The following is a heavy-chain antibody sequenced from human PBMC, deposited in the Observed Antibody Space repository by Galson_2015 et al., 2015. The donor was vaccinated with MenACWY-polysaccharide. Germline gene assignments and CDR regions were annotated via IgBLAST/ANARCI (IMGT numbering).Heavy chain of an antibody. Sequence: QSGAEVKKPGPSVKVSCKASGGTFSSYAISWVRQAPGQGLEWMGGIIPIFGTANYAQKFQGRVTITADESTSTAYMELSSLRSEDTAVYYCARDFRRGVVVPAVTFDYWGQGTLVTVSS. V-gene: IGHV1-69*13. CDR2: IIPIFGTA. CDR3: ARDFRRGVVVPAVTFDY. CDR1: GGTFSSYA. D-gene: IGHD2-2*01. J-gene: IGHJ4*02.